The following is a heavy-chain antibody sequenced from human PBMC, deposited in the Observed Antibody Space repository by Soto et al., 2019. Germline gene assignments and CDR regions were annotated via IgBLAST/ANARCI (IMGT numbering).Heavy chain of an antibody. Sequence: SETLSLTCAVYGGSFSGYYWSWIRQPPGKGLEWIGEINHSESTNYNPSLKSRVTISVDTSKNQFSLKLSSVTAADTAVYYCARVSSRGTSINDYWGQGTLVTVSS. CDR2: INHSEST. D-gene: IGHD2-2*01. J-gene: IGHJ4*02. V-gene: IGHV4-34*01. CDR1: GGSFSGYY. CDR3: ARVSSRGTSINDY.